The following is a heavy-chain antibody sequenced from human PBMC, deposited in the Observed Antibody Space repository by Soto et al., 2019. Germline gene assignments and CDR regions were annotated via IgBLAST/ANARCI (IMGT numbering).Heavy chain of an antibody. J-gene: IGHJ4*02. V-gene: IGHV3-23*01. D-gene: IGHD2-15*01. Sequence: GGSLRLSGAASGFTFSSYAMGWVRQGPGKGLEWVAVVSIGGSTHYADSVRGRFTISRDNSKNTLSLQMNSLTAEDTAVYFCAKRRGAGGHFDYWGQGALVTVSS. CDR2: VSIGGST. CDR1: GFTFSSYA. CDR3: AKRRGAGGHFDY.